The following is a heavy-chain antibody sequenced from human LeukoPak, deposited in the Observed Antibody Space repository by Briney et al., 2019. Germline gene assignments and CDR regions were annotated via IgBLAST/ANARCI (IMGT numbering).Heavy chain of an antibody. CDR3: AKTKDDSSGYYDY. J-gene: IGHJ4*02. V-gene: IGHV3-23*01. CDR2: ISGSGGST. Sequence: GGSLRLSCAASGFTFSSYAMSWVRQAPGKGLEWVSAISGSGGSTYYADSVKGRFTISRDNSKNTLYLQMNNLRAEDTAVYYCAKTKDDSSGYYDYWGQGTLVTVSS. D-gene: IGHD3-22*01. CDR1: GFTFSSYA.